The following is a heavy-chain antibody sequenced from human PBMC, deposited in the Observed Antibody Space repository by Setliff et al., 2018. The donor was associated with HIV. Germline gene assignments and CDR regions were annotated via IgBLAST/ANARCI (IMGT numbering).Heavy chain of an antibody. CDR1: GFTFTSYW. V-gene: IGHV3-7*01. Sequence: GGSLRLSCAASGFTFTSYWMLWVRQAPGKGLEWVANINQDGSEKNYVDSVKGRFTISRDNAKNSLYLQMDSLRVEDTTVYYCTRKLAPGHGMDVWGQGTTVTVSS. J-gene: IGHJ6*02. CDR3: TRKLAPGHGMDV. D-gene: IGHD3-3*02. CDR2: INQDGSEK.